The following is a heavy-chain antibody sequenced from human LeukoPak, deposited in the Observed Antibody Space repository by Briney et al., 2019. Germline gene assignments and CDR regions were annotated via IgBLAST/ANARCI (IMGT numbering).Heavy chain of an antibody. CDR2: ISGSGGST. V-gene: IGHV3-23*01. CDR3: AKAQQLVLFSDDY. D-gene: IGHD6-13*01. Sequence: PGGSLRLSCAASGFTFSSYAMSWVRQAPGKGLEWVSAISGSGGSTYYADSVKGRFTISRDNSKNTLYLQMNSLTAEDTAVYYCAKAQQLVLFSDDYWGQGTLVTVSS. CDR1: GFTFSSYA. J-gene: IGHJ4*02.